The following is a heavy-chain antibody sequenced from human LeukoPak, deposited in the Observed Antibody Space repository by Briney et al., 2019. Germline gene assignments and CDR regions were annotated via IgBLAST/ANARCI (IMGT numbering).Heavy chain of an antibody. J-gene: IGHJ4*02. CDR2: ISSSSSYI. CDR1: GFTFSSYS. D-gene: IGHD3-10*01. V-gene: IGHV3-21*01. Sequence: PGGSLRLSCAASGFTFSSYSMNWVRQAPGKGLEWVSSISSSSSYIYYADSVKGRFTISRDNAKNSLYLQMNSLRAEDTAVYYCARGEPYGSGSYYIPCLGGACSNFDYWGQGTLVTVSS. CDR3: ARGEPYGSGSYYIPCLGGACSNFDY.